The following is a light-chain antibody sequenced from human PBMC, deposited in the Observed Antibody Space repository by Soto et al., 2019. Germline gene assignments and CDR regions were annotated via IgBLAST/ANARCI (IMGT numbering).Light chain of an antibody. Sequence: EIVMTQSPATLSVSPGERATLSCRASQSVSSNLAWYQQKPGQPPRLLISGAATRATDIPARFSGSGSGSDFTLTISRLEPEDFAVYYCQQYGTFGQGTKVDIK. CDR1: QSVSSN. CDR3: QQYGT. V-gene: IGKV3-15*01. J-gene: IGKJ1*01. CDR2: GAA.